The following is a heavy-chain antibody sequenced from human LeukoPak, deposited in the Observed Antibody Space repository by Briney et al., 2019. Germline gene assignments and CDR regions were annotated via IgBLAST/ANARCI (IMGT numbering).Heavy chain of an antibody. CDR3: ARVSTGTTIWGAFDI. V-gene: IGHV4-39*02. J-gene: IGHJ3*02. CDR1: GGSISSSSYY. CDR2: IYHSGST. Sequence: SETLSLTCTVSGGSISSSSYYWGWIRQPPGKGLEWIGSIYHSGSTFYNPSLKSRVSISVDASTNLFSLRLNSVTAADTAIYYCARVSTGTTIWGAFDIWGQGTVVTVSS. D-gene: IGHD4-17*01.